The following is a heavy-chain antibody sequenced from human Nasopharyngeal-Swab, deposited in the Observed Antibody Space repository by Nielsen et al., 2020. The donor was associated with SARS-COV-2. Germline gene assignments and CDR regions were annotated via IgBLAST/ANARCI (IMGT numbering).Heavy chain of an antibody. Sequence: ASVKASCKASGYTFTNFAMHWVRQAPGQSLEWMGWINAGNGNIKYSQKFQGRVTITRDTSASTAYMELSSLRSEDTAVYYCAKRALSTPGNYFDFWGQGTLVIVSS. V-gene: IGHV1-3*01. CDR3: AKRALSTPGNYFDF. CDR1: GYTFTNFA. D-gene: IGHD5-24*01. CDR2: INAGNGNI. J-gene: IGHJ4*02.